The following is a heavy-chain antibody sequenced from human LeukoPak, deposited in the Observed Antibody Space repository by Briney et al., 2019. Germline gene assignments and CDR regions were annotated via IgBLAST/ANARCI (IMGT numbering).Heavy chain of an antibody. V-gene: IGHV3-23*01. J-gene: IGHJ4*02. Sequence: GGSLRLSCAASGFTFSSYAMSWVRQAPGKGLEWVSAISGSGGSTYYADSVKGRFTISRDNSKNTLYLQMNSLRAEDTAVYYCAKVIAGILSGYYAYWGQGTLVTVSS. D-gene: IGHD3-9*01. CDR2: ISGSGGST. CDR1: GFTFSSYA. CDR3: AKVIAGILSGYYAY.